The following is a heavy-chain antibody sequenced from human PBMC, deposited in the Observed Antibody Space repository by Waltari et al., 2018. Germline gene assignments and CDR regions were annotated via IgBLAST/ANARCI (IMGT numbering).Heavy chain of an antibody. D-gene: IGHD6-19*01. Sequence: QVQLQESGPGLVKPSETLSLTCAVSGYSISSGYYWGWIRQPPGKGLEWIGSIYHSGSNYSNPSRKSRVPISVDTSKNQFSLKLSSVTAADTAVYYCARSIAVAAPDDYWGQGTLVTVSS. V-gene: IGHV4-38-2*01. CDR3: ARSIAVAAPDDY. J-gene: IGHJ4*02. CDR1: GYSISSGYY. CDR2: IYHSGSN.